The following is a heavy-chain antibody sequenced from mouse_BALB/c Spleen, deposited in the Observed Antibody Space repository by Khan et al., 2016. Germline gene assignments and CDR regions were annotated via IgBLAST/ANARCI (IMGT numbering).Heavy chain of an antibody. CDR2: ISSGGST. CDR1: GFSFSNYD. J-gene: IGHJ1*01. D-gene: IGHD1-1*01. Sequence: EVELVESGGGLVEPGGALKLSCAASGFSFSNYDMSWVRQTPAKRLAWVASISSGGSTYFPDSVKGRFTISRDNARHILYLQWSSLRSEDTAIYYCARLITTGERYWYFDVWGAGTTVTVSS. V-gene: IGHV5-6-5*01. CDR3: ARLITTGERYWYFDV.